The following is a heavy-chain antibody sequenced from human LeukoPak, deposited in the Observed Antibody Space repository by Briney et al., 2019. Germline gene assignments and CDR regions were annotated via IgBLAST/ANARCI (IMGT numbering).Heavy chain of an antibody. Sequence: PGESLKISCKASGYSFTTYWIAWVRQMPGKGLEWMGIIYPGESHTTYSPSFQGQVTISADKSITTAYLQWSSLKASDTAMYYCVRRVHSVWSGYLDYMDVWGKGTTVTVSS. J-gene: IGHJ6*03. CDR1: GYSFTTYW. D-gene: IGHD3-3*01. CDR3: VRRVHSVWSGYLDYMDV. CDR2: IYPGESHT. V-gene: IGHV5-51*01.